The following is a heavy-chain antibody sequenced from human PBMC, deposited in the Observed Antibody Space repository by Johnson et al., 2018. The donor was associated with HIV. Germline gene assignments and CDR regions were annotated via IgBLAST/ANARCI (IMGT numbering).Heavy chain of an antibody. D-gene: IGHD2-15*01. CDR3: VTLVVAPPFDI. J-gene: IGHJ3*02. V-gene: IGHV3-66*01. CDR2: IYSGGST. CDR1: GFTFSSYG. Sequence: VQLVESGGGVVQPGRSLRLSCSASGFTFSSYGMHWVRQATGEGLEWVSVIYSGGSTYYADSVKGRFTISRDNSKNTLYLQMNSLRVEDTAVYYCVTLVVAPPFDIWGQGTMVTVSS.